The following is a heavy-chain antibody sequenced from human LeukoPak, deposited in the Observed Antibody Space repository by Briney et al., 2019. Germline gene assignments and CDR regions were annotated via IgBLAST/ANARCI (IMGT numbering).Heavy chain of an antibody. Sequence: PSETLSLTCAVCGGSFSGYYWSWIRQPPGKGLEWIGDIYYSGSTNYNPSLKSRVTISVDTSKNQFFLKLSSVTVADTAVYYCARGCAGESARNTNVCMDVSGKRTTVTASS. V-gene: IGHV4-34*01. CDR2: IYYSGST. D-gene: IGHD3-16*01. J-gene: IGHJ6*03. CDR1: GGSFSGYY. CDR3: ARGCAGESARNTNVCMDV.